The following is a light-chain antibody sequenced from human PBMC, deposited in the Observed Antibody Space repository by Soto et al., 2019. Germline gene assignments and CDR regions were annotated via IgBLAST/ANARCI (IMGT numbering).Light chain of an antibody. J-gene: IGLJ2*01. CDR3: HSYDSSLSGVV. CDR2: GNS. CDR1: SSNIGAGYD. V-gene: IGLV1-40*01. Sequence: QSVLTQPPSVSGAPGQRVTISCTGSSSNIGAGYDVHWYQQLPGAAPKLLIYGNILIYGNSNRPSGVPDRFAGFKSSTTASLAITGIQAEDDYDYYCHSYDSSLSGVVFGGGTKLTVL.